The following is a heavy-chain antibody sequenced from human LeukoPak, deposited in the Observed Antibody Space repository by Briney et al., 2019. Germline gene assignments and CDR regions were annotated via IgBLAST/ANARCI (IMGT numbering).Heavy chain of an antibody. CDR2: MNPNSGNT. Sequence: ASVKVSCKASGYTFTGYYMHWVRQATGQGLEWMGWMNPNSGNTGYAQKFQGRVTMTRNTSISTAYMELSSLRSEDTAVYYCARGPYYYDSSGYYLIDYWGQGTLVTVSS. J-gene: IGHJ4*02. CDR3: ARGPYYYDSSGYYLIDY. CDR1: GYTFTGYY. D-gene: IGHD3-22*01. V-gene: IGHV1-8*02.